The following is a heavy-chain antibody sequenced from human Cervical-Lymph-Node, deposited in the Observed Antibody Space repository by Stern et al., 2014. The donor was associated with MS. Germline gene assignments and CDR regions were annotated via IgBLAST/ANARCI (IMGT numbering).Heavy chain of an antibody. CDR1: GGTFNTNV. CDR2: IIPIFGTA. Sequence: VQLVESGAEVKKTGSSVKVSCKASGGTFNTNVISWVRQAPGQGLEWMGGIIPIFGTALYAQKFQGRVTITANESTSAAFMELSSLRSEDAAVYYCARAAYSTSSYNYWGQGTLVIVSS. CDR3: ARAAYSTSSYNY. D-gene: IGHD6-6*01. J-gene: IGHJ4*02. V-gene: IGHV1-69*01.